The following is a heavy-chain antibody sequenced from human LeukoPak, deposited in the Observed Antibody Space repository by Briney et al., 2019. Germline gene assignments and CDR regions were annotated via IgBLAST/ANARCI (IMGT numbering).Heavy chain of an antibody. J-gene: IGHJ4*02. CDR3: ARENGYRYDY. V-gene: IGHV4-34*01. CDR1: GGSFSGYY. CDR2: INHSGST. Sequence: PSETLSLTCAVYGGSFSGYYWSWIRQPPGKGLEWIGEINHSGSTNYNPSLKSRVTISIDTSKNQFSLNLSSVTAADTALYYCARENGYRYDYWGQGTLVTVSS. D-gene: IGHD5-18*01.